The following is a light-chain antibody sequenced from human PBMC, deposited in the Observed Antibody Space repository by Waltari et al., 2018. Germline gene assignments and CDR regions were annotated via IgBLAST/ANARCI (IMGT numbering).Light chain of an antibody. Sequence: DIQMTQSPSPLSASEGDRVTITCRASTGISNSLAWYQQKPVKAPNLLLYTPSLFSLSFPSRFSGSGSGTDYTLTISSLLPSSFSPFSSQHCFSIPWTFGQGTPLQIK. CDR3: QHCFSIPWT. CDR1: TGISNS. J-gene: IGKJ1*01. CDR2: TPS. V-gene: IGKV1-NL1*01.